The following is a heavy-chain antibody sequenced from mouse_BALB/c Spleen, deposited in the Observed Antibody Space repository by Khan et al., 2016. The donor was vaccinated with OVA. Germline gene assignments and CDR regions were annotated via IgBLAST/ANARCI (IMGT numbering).Heavy chain of an antibody. V-gene: IGHV1-19*01. CDR2: INTYNGDT. CDR3: AGGHFDV. CDR1: GYTFTDYY. Sequence: VQLLQSGPELVKPGASVRMSCRASGYTFTDYYMKWMKQSHGKSLEWIGDINTYNGDTFYNQKFKGKATLTVDKSSSTAYMQINSLTSEDSTGYYDAGGHFDVWGAGTTVTVSS. J-gene: IGHJ1*01.